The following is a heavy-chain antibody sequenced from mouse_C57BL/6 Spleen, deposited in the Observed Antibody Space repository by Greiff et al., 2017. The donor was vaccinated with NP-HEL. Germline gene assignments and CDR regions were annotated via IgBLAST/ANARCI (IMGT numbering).Heavy chain of an antibody. CDR2: IRNKANGYTT. D-gene: IGHD2-3*01. CDR1: GFTFTDYY. Sequence: EVKLVESGGGLVQPGGSLSLSCAASGFTFTDYYMSWVRQPPGKALEWLGFIRNKANGYTTEYSASVKGRFTISRANSQSILYLQMNALRAEDSATYYCARYSDGYYWYFDVWGTGTTVTVSS. CDR3: ARYSDGYYWYFDV. V-gene: IGHV7-3*01. J-gene: IGHJ1*03.